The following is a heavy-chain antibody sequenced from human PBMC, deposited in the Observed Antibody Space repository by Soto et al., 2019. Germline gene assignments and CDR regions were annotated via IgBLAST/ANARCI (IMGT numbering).Heavy chain of an antibody. CDR2: IIPIFGTA. V-gene: IGHV1-69*06. D-gene: IGHD6-19*01. CDR1: GGTFSSYA. J-gene: IGHJ3*02. CDR3: AARSGWTYDAFDI. Sequence: SVKVSCKASGGTFSSYAISWVRQAPGQGLEWMGGIIPIFGTANYAQKFQGRVTMIADTSTSTAYMELRGLRSDDTAVYYCAARSGWTYDAFDIWGQGTMVTVSS.